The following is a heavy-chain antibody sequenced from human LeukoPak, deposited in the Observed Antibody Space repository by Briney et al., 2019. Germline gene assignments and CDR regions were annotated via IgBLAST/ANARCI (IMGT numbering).Heavy chain of an antibody. V-gene: IGHV1-8*02. J-gene: IGHJ4*02. D-gene: IGHD6-13*01. CDR3: ARGLARSSSWEFDY. Sequence: ASVKVSCKASGYTFTGYYMHWVRQAPGQGLEWMAWINPNSGNTGYAQKFQGRVTMTRNTSISTAYMELSSLRSEDTAVYYCARGLARSSSWEFDYWGQGTLVTVSS. CDR2: INPNSGNT. CDR1: GYTFTGYY.